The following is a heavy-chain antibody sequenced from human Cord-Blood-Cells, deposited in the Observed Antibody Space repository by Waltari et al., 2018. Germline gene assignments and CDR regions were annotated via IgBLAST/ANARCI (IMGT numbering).Heavy chain of an antibody. CDR2: INAGNGNT. CDR3: ASSVDYYYYYGMDV. D-gene: IGHD3-10*01. Sequence: QVQLVQSGAEVKKPGASVKVSCKASGYTFTSYAMHWVRHAPGQRLEWMGWINAGNGNTKYSQKFQGRVTITRDTSASTAYMELSSLRSEDTAVYYCASSVDYYYYYGMDVWGQGTTVTVSS. CDR1: GYTFTSYA. V-gene: IGHV1-3*01. J-gene: IGHJ6*02.